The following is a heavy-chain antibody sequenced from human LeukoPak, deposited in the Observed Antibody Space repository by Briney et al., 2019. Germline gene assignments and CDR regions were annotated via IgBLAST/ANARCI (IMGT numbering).Heavy chain of an antibody. CDR2: ISSCSSTI. V-gene: IGHV3-48*01. CDR3: ARNTVIQIAAAFLGRKGTHNWFDP. Sequence: PGGSLRLSCAASGFTFSSYSINWVRQAPGKGLEWVSYISSCSSTIYYADSVKGRFTISRDNAKNSLYLQMNSLRAEDTAVYYCARNTVIQIAAAFLGRKGTHNWFDPWGQGTLVTVSS. J-gene: IGHJ5*02. CDR1: GFTFSSYS. D-gene: IGHD6-13*01.